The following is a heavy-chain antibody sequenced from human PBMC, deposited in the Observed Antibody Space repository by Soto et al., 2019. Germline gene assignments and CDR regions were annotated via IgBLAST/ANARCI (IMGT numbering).Heavy chain of an antibody. CDR1: RDTFTSYY. CDR3: ARSSGGNFGIIIEGTNWFDP. CDR2: INPHGGST. Sequence: ASVKVSCKAPRDTFTSYYINWVRQAPGQGLEWMGVINPHGGSTAYAQKFKGRVTLTRDTSASTVYMEVNSLTSEDTAMYYCARSSGGNFGIIIEGTNWFDPWGQGTLVTVSS. J-gene: IGHJ5*02. V-gene: IGHV1-46*01. D-gene: IGHD1-26*01.